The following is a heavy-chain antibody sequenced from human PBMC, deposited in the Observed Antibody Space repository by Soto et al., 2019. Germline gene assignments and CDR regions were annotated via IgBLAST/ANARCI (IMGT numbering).Heavy chain of an antibody. J-gene: IGHJ4*02. Sequence: EVQLLESGGGLVQPGGSLRLSCAASGFTFSNYAVTWVRQAPGKGLEWVSTISGSGGSTYYADSVKGRFTISRDNSKNTPYLQMNSLRAEDTAVYYCATDQGSSWYEIDYWGQGTLVTVSS. D-gene: IGHD6-13*01. CDR1: GFTFSNYA. V-gene: IGHV3-23*01. CDR3: ATDQGSSWYEIDY. CDR2: ISGSGGST.